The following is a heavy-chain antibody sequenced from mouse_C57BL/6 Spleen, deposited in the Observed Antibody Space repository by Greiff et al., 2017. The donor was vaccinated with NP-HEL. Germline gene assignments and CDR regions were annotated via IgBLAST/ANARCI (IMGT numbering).Heavy chain of an antibody. CDR1: GYTFTSYW. V-gene: IGHV1-7*01. D-gene: IGHD1-1*01. J-gene: IGHJ2*01. Sequence: VQLQQSGAELAKPGASVKLSCKASGYTFTSYWMHWVKQRPGQGLEWIGNINPSSGDTKYNQKFQDKATLTADKSSSTAYMQLSSLTYEVSAVYDLARGLFTTVVATHFDYWGQGTTLTVSS. CDR3: ARGLFTTVVATHFDY. CDR2: INPSSGDT.